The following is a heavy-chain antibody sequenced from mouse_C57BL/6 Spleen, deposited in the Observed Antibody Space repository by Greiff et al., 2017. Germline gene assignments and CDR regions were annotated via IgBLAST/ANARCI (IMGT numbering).Heavy chain of an antibody. Sequence: QVTLKESGPGILQSSQTLSLTCSFSGFSLSTSGMGVSWIRQPSGKGLEWLAHISWDDDNRYNPFLKSRLPISKDTSRNQVFLKLTSVDTAETATYYCARRAGGVWYFDVWGTGTTGTVAS. V-gene: IGHV8-12*01. CDR3: ARRAGGVWYFDV. D-gene: IGHD4-1*01. CDR2: ISWDDDN. J-gene: IGHJ1*03. CDR1: GFSLSTSGMG.